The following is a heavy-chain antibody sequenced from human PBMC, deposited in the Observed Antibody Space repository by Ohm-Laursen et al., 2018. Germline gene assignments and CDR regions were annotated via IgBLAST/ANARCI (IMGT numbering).Heavy chain of an antibody. D-gene: IGHD2-2*02. J-gene: IGHJ6*02. V-gene: IGHV3-11*01. CDR1: GFTFSDYY. CDR3: ARDGTPYCSSTSCYSGYYYYGMDV. Sequence: SLRLSCAASGFTFSDYYMSWIRQAPGKGLEWVSYIKSSGNTIYYADSVKGRFTISRDNAKNSLYLQMNSLRAEDTAVYYCARDGTPYCSSTSCYSGYYYYGMDVWGQGTTVTVSS. CDR2: IKSSGNTI.